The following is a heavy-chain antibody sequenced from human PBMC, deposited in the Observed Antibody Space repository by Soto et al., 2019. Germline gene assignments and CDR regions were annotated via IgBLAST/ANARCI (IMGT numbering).Heavy chain of an antibody. J-gene: IGHJ6*01. CDR1: VDSVSSDSAA. V-gene: IGHV6-1*01. CDR3: AGFSSFRCMEV. D-gene: IGHD3-16*01. Sequence: SXTLSLTCAISVDSVSSDSAAWSWISQSPSRGLEWLGRTYYRSKWNNDYAVSVNSRIAINPDTSKNQFSLQLYSLTPEDTAVYYSAGFSSFRCMEVWGPGTPVIVSS. CDR2: TYYRSKWNN.